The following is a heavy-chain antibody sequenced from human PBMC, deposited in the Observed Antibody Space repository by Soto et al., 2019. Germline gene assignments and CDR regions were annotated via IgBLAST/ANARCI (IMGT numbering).Heavy chain of an antibody. CDR2: IRSKAYGGTT. CDR3: TRVRDDFWSGYYSGWFDP. D-gene: IGHD3-3*01. J-gene: IGHJ5*02. Sequence: GSLRLSCTASGFTFGDYAMSWFRQAPGKGLEWVGFIRSKAYGGTTEYAASVKGRFTISRDDSKSIAYLQMNSLKTEDTAVYYCTRVRDDFWSGYYSGWFDPWGQGTLVTVSS. V-gene: IGHV3-49*03. CDR1: GFTFGDYA.